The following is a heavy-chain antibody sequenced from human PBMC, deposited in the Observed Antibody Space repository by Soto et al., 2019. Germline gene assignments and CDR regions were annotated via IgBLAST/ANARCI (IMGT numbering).Heavy chain of an antibody. D-gene: IGHD1-26*01. V-gene: IGHV3-15*07. J-gene: IGHJ4*02. CDR2: IKSRGSGGTR. Sequence: VQLVESEGGLVKPGGSLSLSCVLSGIPFTDAWMNWVRQTPGRGLEWVGRIKSRGSGGTRDYAAPVKGRFTISRDDSRNTVYLQMDSLQIADTAVYFCVWQADFIGSWHWGQGSLVTVSS. CDR3: VWQADFIGSWH. CDR1: GIPFTDAW.